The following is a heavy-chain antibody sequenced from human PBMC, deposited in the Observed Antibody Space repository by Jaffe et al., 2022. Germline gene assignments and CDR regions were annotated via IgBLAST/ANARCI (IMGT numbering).Heavy chain of an antibody. CDR3: AKGWMATEPTDY. CDR1: GFSFSSSG. D-gene: IGHD5-12*01. V-gene: IGHV3-30*02. Sequence: QVQLVESGGGVVQPGGSLRLSCAASGFSFSSSGMHWVRQAPGKGLEWVTFIRYDGSNKYYIDSVKGRFTISRDNSKNTLYLQMNSLRAEDTAVYYCAKGWMATEPTDYWGQGTLVTVSS. CDR2: IRYDGSNK. J-gene: IGHJ4*02.